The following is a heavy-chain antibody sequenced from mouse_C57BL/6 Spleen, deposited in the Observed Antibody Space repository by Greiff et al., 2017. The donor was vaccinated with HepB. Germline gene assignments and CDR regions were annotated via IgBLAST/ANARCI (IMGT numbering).Heavy chain of an antibody. D-gene: IGHD1-1*01. V-gene: IGHV5-4*01. Sequence: EVKLMESGGGLVKPGGSLKLSCAASGFTFSSYAMSWVRQTPEKRLEWVATISDGGSYTYYPDNVKGRFTISRDNAKNNLYLQMSHLKSEDTAMYYCAREGDYYGSSGAMDYWGQGTSVTVSS. CDR2: ISDGGSYT. J-gene: IGHJ4*01. CDR1: GFTFSSYA. CDR3: AREGDYYGSSGAMDY.